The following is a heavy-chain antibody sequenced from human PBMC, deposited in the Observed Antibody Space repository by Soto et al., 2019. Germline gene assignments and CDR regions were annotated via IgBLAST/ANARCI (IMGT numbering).Heavy chain of an antibody. CDR3: ASIVGERYGGYASDY. CDR1: GLTSSTYA. J-gene: IGHJ4*02. Sequence: PGGSLRVSCAASGLTSSTYAMSWVRQAPGKGLEWVSGISGSGGKTYYADSVKGRFTISRDNSKNMLYLQMNSLRAEDTAVYYCASIVGERYGGYASDYWGQGTLVTVSS. CDR2: ISGSGGKT. D-gene: IGHD5-12*01. V-gene: IGHV3-23*01.